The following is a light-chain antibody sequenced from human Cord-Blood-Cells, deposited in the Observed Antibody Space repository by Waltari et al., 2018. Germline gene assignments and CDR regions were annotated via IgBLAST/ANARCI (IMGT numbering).Light chain of an antibody. Sequence: DIVMTQSPASLAVSLGERATINCKSSQSVLYSSNNKNNLAWYQQKPGQPPKLLIYWASTLEAGVPDRFSGSGSETDFTLTISSLQAEDAAVYYCQQYYITPPTTFGQGTRLENK. CDR2: WAS. J-gene: IGKJ5*01. CDR1: QSVLYSSNNKNN. CDR3: QQYYITPPTT. V-gene: IGKV4-1*01.